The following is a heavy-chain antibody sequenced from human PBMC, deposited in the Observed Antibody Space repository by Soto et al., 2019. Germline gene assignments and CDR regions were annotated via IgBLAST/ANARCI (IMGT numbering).Heavy chain of an antibody. CDR2: IIPIFGTA. J-gene: IGHJ4*02. CDR3: ASGAPDCSGGSCYSSDYFDY. D-gene: IGHD2-15*01. Sequence: QVQLVQSGAEVKKPGSSVKVSCKASGGTFSSYAISWVRQAPGQGLEWMGGIIPIFGTANYAQKFQGRVTITADKSTSTAYMELSSLRAEDTAVYYCASGAPDCSGGSCYSSDYFDYWGQGPLVTVSS. CDR1: GGTFSSYA. V-gene: IGHV1-69*06.